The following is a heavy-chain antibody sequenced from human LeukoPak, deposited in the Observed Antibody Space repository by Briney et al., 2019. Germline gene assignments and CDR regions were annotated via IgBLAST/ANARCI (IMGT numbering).Heavy chain of an antibody. CDR2: IKQDGSEK. CDR1: GFTFSSYW. CDR3: ARDFDIAAAGPPYYFDY. D-gene: IGHD6-13*01. J-gene: IGHJ4*02. Sequence: GGSLRLSCAASGFTFSSYWMSWVRQAPGKGLEWVANIKQDGSEKYYVDSVKGRFTISRDNAKNSLYLQMNSLRAEDTAVYYCARDFDIAAAGPPYYFDYWGQGTLVTVSS. V-gene: IGHV3-7*01.